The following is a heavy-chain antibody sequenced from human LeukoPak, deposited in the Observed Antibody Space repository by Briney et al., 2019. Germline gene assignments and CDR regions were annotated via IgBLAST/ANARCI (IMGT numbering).Heavy chain of an antibody. Sequence: PSETLSLTCTVSGGSISSSSYYWGWIRQPPGKGLEWIGSIYYRGSTYYNPSLTSRATISVDTSKNQFSLRLSSVTAADTAVYFCARDIEYDYFDSWGQGTLVTVSS. V-gene: IGHV4-39*07. CDR2: IYYRGST. D-gene: IGHD2/OR15-2a*01. CDR1: GGSISSSSYY. CDR3: ARDIEYDYFDS. J-gene: IGHJ4*02.